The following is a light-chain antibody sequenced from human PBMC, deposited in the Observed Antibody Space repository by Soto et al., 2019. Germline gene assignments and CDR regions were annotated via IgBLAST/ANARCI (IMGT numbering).Light chain of an antibody. CDR3: HQYGSSPPVT. V-gene: IGKV3-20*01. CDR1: QSVSSSY. Sequence: ENVLTQSPGTLSLSPGERATLSCRASQSVSSSYLAWYQQKPGQAPRLLIYGASSRATGIPDRFSGSGSGTDFTLTISRMEPEDCAMYYCHQYGSSPPVTFGQGTRLEMK. J-gene: IGKJ5*01. CDR2: GAS.